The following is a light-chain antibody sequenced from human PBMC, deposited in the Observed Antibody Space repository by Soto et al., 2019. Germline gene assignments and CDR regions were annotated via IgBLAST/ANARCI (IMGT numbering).Light chain of an antibody. J-gene: IGKJ2*01. Sequence: ESMLTQSPGTLSLSPGERATLSCRASQSVSTRYLAWYQQKPGQAPRLLIYGASIRATGIPDRFSCSEYGTDFTLTISRLEPEDFAVYYCRQFGSSPPAFTFGQGTKLEI. CDR3: RQFGSSPPAFT. V-gene: IGKV3-20*01. CDR1: QSVSTRY. CDR2: GAS.